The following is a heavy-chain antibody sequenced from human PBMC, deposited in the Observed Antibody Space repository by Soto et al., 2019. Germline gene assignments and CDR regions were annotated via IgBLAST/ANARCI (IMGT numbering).Heavy chain of an antibody. V-gene: IGHV1-69*13. J-gene: IGHJ4*02. CDR1: GGTFSSYA. Sequence: GASVKVSCKASGGTFSSYAISWVRQAPGQGLEWMGGIIPIFGTANYAQKFQGRVTITADESTSTAYMELSSLRSEDTAVYYCASSAVAAHYFDYWGQGTLVTVAS. CDR3: ASSAVAAHYFDY. CDR2: IIPIFGTA. D-gene: IGHD6-19*01.